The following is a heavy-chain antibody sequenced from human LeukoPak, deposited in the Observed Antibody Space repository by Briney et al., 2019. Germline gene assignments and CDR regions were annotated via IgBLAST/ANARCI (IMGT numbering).Heavy chain of an antibody. CDR3: ARRGSWTYYYAMDV. CDR1: GGSISSYY. J-gene: IGHJ6*02. V-gene: IGHV4-34*01. CDR2: IRHSGST. D-gene: IGHD6-13*01. Sequence: SETLSLTCTVSGGSISSYYWSWIRQAPGKGLEWIGEIRHSGSTNYNPSLKGRVTVSVDTSKNQFSLRLTSVTAADTAVYYCARRGSWTYYYAMDVWGQGTTVTVSS.